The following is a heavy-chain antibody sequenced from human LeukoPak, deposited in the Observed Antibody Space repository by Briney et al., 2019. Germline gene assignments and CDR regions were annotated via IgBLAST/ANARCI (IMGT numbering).Heavy chain of an antibody. Sequence: GSLRLSCAASGFTFGDYWMSWIRQPPGKGLEWIGEINHSGSTNYNPSLKSRVTISVDTSKNQFSLKLSSVTAADTAVYYCARSGGLWSYYYYYMDVWGKGTTVTVSS. CDR3: ARSGGLWSYYYYYMDV. CDR2: INHSGST. V-gene: IGHV4-34*01. J-gene: IGHJ6*03. CDR1: GFTFGDYW. D-gene: IGHD5-18*01.